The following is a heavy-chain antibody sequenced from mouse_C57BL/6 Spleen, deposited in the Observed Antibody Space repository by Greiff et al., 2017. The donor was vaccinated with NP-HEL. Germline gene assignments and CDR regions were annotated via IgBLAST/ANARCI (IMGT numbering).Heavy chain of an antibody. CDR3: ASADYGSRYYFDY. Sequence: VQVVESGAELARPGASVKLSCKASGYTFTSYGISWVKQRTGQGLEWIGEIYPRSGNTYYNEKFKGKATLTADKSSSTAYMELRSLTSEDSAVYFCASADYGSRYYFDYWGQGTTLTVSS. CDR1: GYTFTSYG. CDR2: IYPRSGNT. J-gene: IGHJ2*01. D-gene: IGHD1-1*01. V-gene: IGHV1-81*01.